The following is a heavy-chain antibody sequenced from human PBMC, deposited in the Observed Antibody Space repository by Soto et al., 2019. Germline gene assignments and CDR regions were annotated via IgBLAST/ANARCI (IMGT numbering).Heavy chain of an antibody. CDR1: GGTFSRYA. D-gene: IGHD3-9*01. V-gene: IGHV1-69*13. Sequence: VASVKVSCKASGGTFSRYAISWVRQAPGQGLEWMGGIIPIFGTANYAQKFQGRVTITADESTSTAYMELSSLRSEDTAVYYCARNLLEDYDILTGPDNYYYGMDVWGQGTTVTVSS. CDR2: IIPIFGTA. J-gene: IGHJ6*02. CDR3: ARNLLEDYDILTGPDNYYYGMDV.